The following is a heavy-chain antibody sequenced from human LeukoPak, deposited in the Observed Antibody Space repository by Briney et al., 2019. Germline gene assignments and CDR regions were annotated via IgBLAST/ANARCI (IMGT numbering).Heavy chain of an antibody. CDR1: GFTFSSYA. V-gene: IGHV3-23*01. Sequence: PGGSLRLSCGASGFTFSSYAMSWVRQTPGRGLEWVAGVSPSGGRTIYADSAEGRFTISRDNSNDTVYLQLSSLRAEDSALYYCAKVRGVYCSSPACYYYDAWGQGTPVTVSS. CDR2: VSPSGGRT. CDR3: AKVRGVYCSSPACYYYDA. J-gene: IGHJ4*02. D-gene: IGHD2-2*01.